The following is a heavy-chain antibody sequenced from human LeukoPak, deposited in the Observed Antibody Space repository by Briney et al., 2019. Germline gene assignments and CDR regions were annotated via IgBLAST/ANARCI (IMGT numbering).Heavy chain of an antibody. CDR1: GFTFSSYS. CDR2: ISSSSSYI. Sequence: GGSLRLSCAASGFTFSSYSMNWVRQAPGKGLEWVSSISSSSSYIYYADSVKGRFTISRDNAKNSLYLQMNSLRAEDTAVYYCARDLRELRAFDIWGQGTMVTVSS. V-gene: IGHV3-21*01. D-gene: IGHD3-10*01. J-gene: IGHJ3*02. CDR3: ARDLRELRAFDI.